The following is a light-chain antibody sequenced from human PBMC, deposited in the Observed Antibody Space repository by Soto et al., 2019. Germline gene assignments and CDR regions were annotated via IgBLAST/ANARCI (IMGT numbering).Light chain of an antibody. Sequence: DIQMTQSPSTLSASVGDRVTITFRASQSISSWLAWYQQKPGKAPKLLIYQASSFQNGVPSRFSGSGSGTEFTLTISSLQPDDFATYYCQQYNSYWTFGQGTKVDI. V-gene: IGKV1-5*03. CDR1: QSISSW. CDR2: QAS. J-gene: IGKJ1*01. CDR3: QQYNSYWT.